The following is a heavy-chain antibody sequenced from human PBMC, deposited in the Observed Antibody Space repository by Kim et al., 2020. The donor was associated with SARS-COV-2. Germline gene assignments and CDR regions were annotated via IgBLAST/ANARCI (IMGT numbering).Heavy chain of an antibody. Sequence: GGSLRLSCAASGFTFSSYAMHWVRQAPGKGLEWVAVISYDGSNKYYADSVKGRFTISRDNSKNTLYLQMNSLRAEDTAVYYCARDRAPVGATVVIGPFDYWGQGTLVTVSS. CDR2: ISYDGSNK. J-gene: IGHJ4*02. CDR1: GFTFSSYA. V-gene: IGHV3-30-3*01. D-gene: IGHD4-17*01. CDR3: ARDRAPVGATVVIGPFDY.